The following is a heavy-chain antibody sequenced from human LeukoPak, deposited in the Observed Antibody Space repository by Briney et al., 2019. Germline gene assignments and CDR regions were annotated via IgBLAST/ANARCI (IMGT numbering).Heavy chain of an antibody. CDR1: GGSISSGGYS. V-gene: IGHV4-30-2*01. CDR2: IYHSGST. J-gene: IGHJ4*02. Sequence: PSETLSLTCAVSGGSISSGGYSWSWIRQPPGKGLEWIGYIYHSGSTYYNPSLKSRVTISVDRSKIQFSLKLSSVTAADTAVYYCARSFYDSSGYSFDYWGQGTLVTFSA. D-gene: IGHD3-22*01. CDR3: ARSFYDSSGYSFDY.